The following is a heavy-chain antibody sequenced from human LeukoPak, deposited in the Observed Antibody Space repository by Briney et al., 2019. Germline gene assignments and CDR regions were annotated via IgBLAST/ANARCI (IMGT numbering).Heavy chain of an antibody. V-gene: IGHV3-64D*06. CDR1: GFTFSNYA. Sequence: GGSLRLSCSASGFTFSNYAIHWVRQAPGKGLEYVSTISHDGGNTNYADSVKGRFTISRDNSKNTLYLQTSSLRAEDTAVYYCVKAAGSWYGYFDYWGQGTLVTVSS. CDR3: VKAAGSWYGYFDY. D-gene: IGHD6-13*01. CDR2: ISHDGGNT. J-gene: IGHJ4*02.